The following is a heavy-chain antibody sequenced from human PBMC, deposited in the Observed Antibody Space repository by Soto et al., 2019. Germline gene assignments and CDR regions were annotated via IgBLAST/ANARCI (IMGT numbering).Heavy chain of an antibody. J-gene: IGHJ6*02. D-gene: IGHD5-18*01. CDR2: IYPGDSDT. V-gene: IGHV5-51*01. Sequence: PGESLKISCKGSGYSFTSHWIGWVRQMPGKGLEWMGIIYPGDSDTRYSPSFQGQVTISADKSISTAYLQWSSLKASDTAMYYCARQRSGYSYGALDYYYGMDVWGQGXTVTVYS. CDR1: GYSFTSHW. CDR3: ARQRSGYSYGALDYYYGMDV.